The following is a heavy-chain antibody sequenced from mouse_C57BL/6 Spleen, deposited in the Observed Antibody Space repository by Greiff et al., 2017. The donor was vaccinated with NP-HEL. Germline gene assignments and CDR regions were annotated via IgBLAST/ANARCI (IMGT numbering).Heavy chain of an antibody. J-gene: IGHJ3*01. CDR3: AITTVVGEAWFAY. Sequence: QVQLQQSGPELVKPGASVKISCKASGYAFSSSWMNWVKQRPGKGLEWIGRIYPGDGDTNYNGKFKGKATLTADKSSSTAYMQLSSLTSEDSAVYFCAITTVVGEAWFAYWGQGTLVTVSA. CDR2: IYPGDGDT. V-gene: IGHV1-82*01. D-gene: IGHD1-1*01. CDR1: GYAFSSSW.